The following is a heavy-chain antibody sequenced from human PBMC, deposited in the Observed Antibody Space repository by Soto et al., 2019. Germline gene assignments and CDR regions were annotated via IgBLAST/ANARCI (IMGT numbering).Heavy chain of an antibody. D-gene: IGHD3-3*01. Sequence: SETRSLTCTVSGGSISSYYRSWIRQPPGKGLEWIGYIYYSGSTNYNPSLKSRVTISVDTSKNQFSLKLSSVTAADTAVYYCARTHGVVWSGYWFDPWGQGTLVTVSS. V-gene: IGHV4-59*01. J-gene: IGHJ5*02. CDR1: GGSISSYY. CDR2: IYYSGST. CDR3: ARTHGVVWSGYWFDP.